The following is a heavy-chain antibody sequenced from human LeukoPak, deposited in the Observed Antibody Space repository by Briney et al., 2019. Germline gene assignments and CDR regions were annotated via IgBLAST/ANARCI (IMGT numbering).Heavy chain of an antibody. CDR3: ARDGYCIGGTCYSYDY. D-gene: IGHD2-15*01. V-gene: IGHV5-51*01. Sequence: GESLKIYCQTSGYSFTNYWIGWVRQMPGKGLEWMGIINPGDSDTRYSPSFQGQVTISVDKSINTAYLQWSSLKASDTAMYYCARDGYCIGGTCYSYDYWGQGTLVTVSS. CDR1: GYSFTNYW. J-gene: IGHJ4*02. CDR2: INPGDSDT.